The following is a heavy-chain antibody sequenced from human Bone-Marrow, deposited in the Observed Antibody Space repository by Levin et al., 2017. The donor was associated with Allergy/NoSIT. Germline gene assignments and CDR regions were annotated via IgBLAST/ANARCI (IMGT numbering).Heavy chain of an antibody. CDR1: GDSMSSGDDY. V-gene: IGHV4-30-4*01. Sequence: SCTVSGDSMSSGDDYWSWIRQPPGKGLEWIGYIYYSGSTYYNPSLKSRVIMSVDTSKNHFSLKLGSATAADTAVYYCARCSGGTCYTGLDHWGQGTLVTVSS. D-gene: IGHD2-15*01. CDR2: IYYSGST. CDR3: ARCSGGTCYTGLDH. J-gene: IGHJ4*02.